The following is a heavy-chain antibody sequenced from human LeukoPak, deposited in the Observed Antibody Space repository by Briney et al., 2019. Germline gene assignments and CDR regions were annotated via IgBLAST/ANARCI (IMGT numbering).Heavy chain of an antibody. CDR2: FYYTGDT. Sequence: SSETLSLTCNVSGGSITTSSFYWGWIRQTPGKGLEWFGTFYYTGDTYYNRSLKSRATIAVDTSKDQFFLALSSVTAADTAVYYCVRAVGAVAGPGDWFDPWGPGTLVTVSS. V-gene: IGHV4-39*01. CDR3: VRAVGAVAGPGDWFDP. D-gene: IGHD6-19*01. CDR1: GGSITTSSFY. J-gene: IGHJ5*02.